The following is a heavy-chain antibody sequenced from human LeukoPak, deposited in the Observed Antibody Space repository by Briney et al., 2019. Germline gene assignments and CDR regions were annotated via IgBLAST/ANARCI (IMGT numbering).Heavy chain of an antibody. CDR1: GYTFTAYY. Sequence: GASVKVSCKASGYTFTAYYMHWVRQAPGQGLEWMGWISAYNGNTNYAQKFQERVTITRDMSTSTAYMELSSLRSEDTAVYYCAADPPEGPYYYYYMDVWGKGTTVTVSS. D-gene: IGHD1-14*01. J-gene: IGHJ6*03. V-gene: IGHV1-2*02. CDR2: ISAYNGNT. CDR3: AADPPEGPYYYYYMDV.